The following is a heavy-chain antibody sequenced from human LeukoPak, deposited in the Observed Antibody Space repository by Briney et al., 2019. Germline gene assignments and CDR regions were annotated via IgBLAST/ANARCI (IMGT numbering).Heavy chain of an antibody. CDR1: GGSFSGYY. J-gene: IGHJ5*02. D-gene: IGHD3-10*01. Sequence: PSETLSLTCAVYGGSFSGYYWSWIRQPPGKGLEWIGEINHSGSTNYNPSLKSRVTISIDTSENQFSLKLNSVTAADTAVYYCARGRFHYGSGWLWFDPWGQGTLVTVSS. CDR2: INHSGST. CDR3: ARGRFHYGSGWLWFDP. V-gene: IGHV4-34*01.